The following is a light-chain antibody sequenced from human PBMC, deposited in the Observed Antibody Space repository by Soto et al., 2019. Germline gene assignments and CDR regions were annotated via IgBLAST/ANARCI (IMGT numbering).Light chain of an antibody. CDR2: RNN. CDR1: SSNIGSNY. V-gene: IGLV1-47*01. Sequence: QAVVTQPPSASGTPGQRVTISCSGSSSNIGSNYVYWYQQLPGTAPKLLIYRNNQRPSGVPDRFSGSKSGTSASLAISGLRSEDEADYYCAACDDSLSGRVFGGGTKLTVL. J-gene: IGLJ3*02. CDR3: AACDDSLSGRV.